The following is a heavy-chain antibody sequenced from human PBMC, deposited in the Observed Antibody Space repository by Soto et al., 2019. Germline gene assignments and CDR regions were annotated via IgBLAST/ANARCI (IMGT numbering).Heavy chain of an antibody. CDR2: IWYDGSNK. CDR1: GFTFSSDG. V-gene: IGHV3-33*01. D-gene: IGHD2-21*01. CDR3: ARELLDYYGMDV. J-gene: IGHJ6*02. Sequence: QVQLVESGGGVVQPGRSRRLSCAASGFTFSSDGMYWVRQAPGKGLEWVAVIWYDGSNKYYADSVKGRFTISRDNSKHTLYLQMNRLRAEDTAVYYCARELLDYYGMDVWGQGSTVTVSS.